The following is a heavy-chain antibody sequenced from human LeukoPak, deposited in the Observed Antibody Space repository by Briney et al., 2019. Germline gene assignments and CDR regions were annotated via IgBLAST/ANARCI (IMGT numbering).Heavy chain of an antibody. Sequence: PGGSLRLSCAASGFTFNDYGMNWVRQAPGKGLEWVSSISSSGVYIYYADSLKGRFTISRDNAKNSLYLQMNSLRAEDTAIYFCARDFRIYYGSGSYGSRFDHWGQGTLLTVSS. V-gene: IGHV3-21*01. CDR1: GFTFNDYG. D-gene: IGHD3-10*01. CDR2: ISSSGVYI. CDR3: ARDFRIYYGSGSYGSRFDH. J-gene: IGHJ5*02.